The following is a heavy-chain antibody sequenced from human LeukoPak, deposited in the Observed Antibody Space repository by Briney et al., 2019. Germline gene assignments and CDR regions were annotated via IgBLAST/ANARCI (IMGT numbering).Heavy chain of an antibody. CDR3: ARPSINDYGDFGY. CDR2: ISGSSNSYK. Sequence: PGGSLRLSCAASGFTFSSYSLNWARQAPGKWLEWISSISGSSNSYKYYADSVKGRFTISRDDAKNSLYLQMNSLRAEDTAVYYCARPSINDYGDFGYWGQGTLVTVSS. D-gene: IGHD4-17*01. V-gene: IGHV3-21*01. CDR1: GFTFSSYS. J-gene: IGHJ4*02.